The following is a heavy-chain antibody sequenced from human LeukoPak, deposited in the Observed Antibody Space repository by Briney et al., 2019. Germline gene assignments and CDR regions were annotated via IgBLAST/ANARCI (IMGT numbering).Heavy chain of an antibody. J-gene: IGHJ4*02. D-gene: IGHD3-9*01. CDR2: IGGRDGGT. V-gene: IGHV3-23*01. CDR3: AKWGDYDILTGYYDSDY. CDR1: GFIFSNYA. Sequence: GASLRLPCAASGFIFSNYAMSWVRQAPGKGLEWVSAIGGRDGGTYYADSVKGRFTVSRDDPKNTLYLQMNTLRAEDTAVYYCAKWGDYDILTGYYDSDYWGQGTLVTVSS.